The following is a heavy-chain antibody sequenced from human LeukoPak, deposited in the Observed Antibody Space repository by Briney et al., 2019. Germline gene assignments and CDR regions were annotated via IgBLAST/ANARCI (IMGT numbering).Heavy chain of an antibody. CDR2: ISSSITTT. D-gene: IGHD7-27*01. CDR3: ARRYGDSTAYAFDI. V-gene: IGHV3-48*04. J-gene: IGHJ3*02. CDR1: EFTFSSYS. Sequence: PGGSLRLSCAAFEFTFSSYSMTWVRQAPAKGLEWLAFISSSITTTYYADSVRGRFTISRDNAKYSLYLQMNSLRAEDTAVYYCARRYGDSTAYAFDIWGQGTMVTVSS.